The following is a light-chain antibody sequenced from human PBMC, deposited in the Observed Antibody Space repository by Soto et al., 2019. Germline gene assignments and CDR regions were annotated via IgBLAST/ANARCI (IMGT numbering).Light chain of an antibody. J-gene: IGLJ3*02. Sequence: QSALTQPPSVSGSPGQSVTISCTGTSSDVGDYDFVSWYHQHPGKVPKVIIYDVSERPSGVPDRFSGSKSGNTASLTISGLHAEDEAVYYCCSYAGGHTWVFGGGTKLTVL. CDR1: SSDVGDYDF. V-gene: IGLV2-11*01. CDR2: DVS. CDR3: CSYAGGHTWV.